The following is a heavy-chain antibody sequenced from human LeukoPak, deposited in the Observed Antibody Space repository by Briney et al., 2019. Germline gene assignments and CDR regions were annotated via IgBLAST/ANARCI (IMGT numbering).Heavy chain of an antibody. CDR2: MNPNSNNT. Sequence: ASVKVSCTASTYTFSSFDINWVRQATGQGLEWMGWMNPNSNNTGFAQEFQGRVTMTSNTSISTAYMELCSLGSEDTAVYYCVRGYFNWNYAGVGEYYYMDVWGKGTTVTVSS. CDR1: TYTFSSFD. CDR3: VRGYFNWNYAGVGEYYYMDV. D-gene: IGHD1-7*01. J-gene: IGHJ6*03. V-gene: IGHV1-8*01.